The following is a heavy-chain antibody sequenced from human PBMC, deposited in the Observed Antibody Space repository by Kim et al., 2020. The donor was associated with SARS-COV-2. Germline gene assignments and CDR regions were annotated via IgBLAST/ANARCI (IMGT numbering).Heavy chain of an antibody. Sequence: GGSLRLSCAASGFIFSDYYMTWIRQAPGKGLEWVSYLSSTGGDILYADSVKGRFTVSRDNAKNSMYLQMNNLRDEDTAVYYCARLRITYMDYWGQGILVTVSS. J-gene: IGHJ4*02. CDR3: ARLRITYMDY. CDR1: GFIFSDYY. D-gene: IGHD2-15*01. V-gene: IGHV3-11*01. CDR2: LSSTGGDI.